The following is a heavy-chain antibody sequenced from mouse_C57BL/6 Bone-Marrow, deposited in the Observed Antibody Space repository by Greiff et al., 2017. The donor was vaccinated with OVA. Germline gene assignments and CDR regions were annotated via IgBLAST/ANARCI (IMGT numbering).Heavy chain of an antibody. CDR1: GFTFSSYA. Sequence: EVQLVESGEGLVKPGGSLKLSCAASGFTFSSYAMSWVRQTPEKRLEWVAYISSGGDYIYYADTVKGRFTISRDNARNTLYLQMSSLKSEDTAMYYCTRGGNLTTVVPYYFDYWGQGTTLTVSS. V-gene: IGHV5-9-1*02. D-gene: IGHD1-1*01. CDR3: TRGGNLTTVVPYYFDY. CDR2: ISSGGDYI. J-gene: IGHJ2*01.